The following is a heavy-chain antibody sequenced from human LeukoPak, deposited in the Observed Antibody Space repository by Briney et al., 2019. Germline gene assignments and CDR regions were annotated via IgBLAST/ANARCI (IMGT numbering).Heavy chain of an antibody. CDR3: ARVGSSSSAGIDY. J-gene: IGHJ4*02. Sequence: PGGSLRLSCAASGFTSSSYEINWVRQAPGKGLERVSYISSSGSTIYYADSVKGRFTISRDNAKNSLYLQMNSLRAEDTAVYYCARVGSSSSAGIDYWGQGTLVTVSS. D-gene: IGHD6-6*01. CDR1: GFTSSSYE. V-gene: IGHV3-48*03. CDR2: ISSSGSTI.